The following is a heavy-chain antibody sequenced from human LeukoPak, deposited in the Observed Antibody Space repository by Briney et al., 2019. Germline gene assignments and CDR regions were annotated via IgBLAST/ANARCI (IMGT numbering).Heavy chain of an antibody. V-gene: IGHV3-30-3*01. Sequence: PGGSLRLSCAASGFTFSSYAMHWVRQAPGKGLEWVAVISYDGSNKYYADSVKGRFTISRDNSKNTLYLQMNSLRAEDTAVYYCARWDVPTYGMDVWGQGTTVAVSS. D-gene: IGHD1-26*01. J-gene: IGHJ6*02. CDR2: ISYDGSNK. CDR3: ARWDVPTYGMDV. CDR1: GFTFSSYA.